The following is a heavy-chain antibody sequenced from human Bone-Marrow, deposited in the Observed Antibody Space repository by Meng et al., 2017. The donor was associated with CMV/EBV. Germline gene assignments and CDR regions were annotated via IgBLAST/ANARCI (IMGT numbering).Heavy chain of an antibody. V-gene: IGHV3-21*01. CDR3: AREGAVVPAAIRLGRYFQH. CDR1: GFTFSSYS. CDR2: ISSSSSYI. Sequence: GESLKISCAASGFTFSSYSMNWVRQAPGKGLEWVSSISSSSSYIYYADSVKGRFTISRDNAKNSLYLQMNSLRAEDTAVYYCAREGAVVPAAIRLGRYFQHWGQGTLVNVSS. D-gene: IGHD2-2*01. J-gene: IGHJ1*01.